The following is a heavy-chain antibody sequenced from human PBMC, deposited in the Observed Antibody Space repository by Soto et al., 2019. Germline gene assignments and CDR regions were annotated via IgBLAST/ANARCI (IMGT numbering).Heavy chain of an antibody. V-gene: IGHV3-23*01. J-gene: IGHJ4*02. Sequence: DVQLLESGGDLVQPGGSLRLSCATSGFSFSANTMAWVRQAPGKGLEWVSEILTSGDRFYAESVKGRFTISRDNSKNTLYLQMNSLRVGDTALYYCAKDRHPDGVWTFDSWGQGTLVTVSS. D-gene: IGHD2-8*01. CDR2: ILTSGDR. CDR1: GFSFSANT. CDR3: AKDRHPDGVWTFDS.